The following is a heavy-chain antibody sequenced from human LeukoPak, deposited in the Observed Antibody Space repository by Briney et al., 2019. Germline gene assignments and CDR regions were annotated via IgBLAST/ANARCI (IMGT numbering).Heavy chain of an antibody. V-gene: IGHV3-23*01. J-gene: IGHJ4*02. D-gene: IGHD2-8*02. Sequence: GGSLRLSCAASGFTFSSFVMSWVRQAPGKGLEWVSSISGSGVYKYYTDSVKGRFTISRDNSENTLYVQMNSLRAEDTAVYYCAKVSCTGGTCSSFDYWGQGTLATVSS. CDR3: AKVSCTGGTCSSFDY. CDR1: GFTFSSFV. CDR2: ISGSGVYK.